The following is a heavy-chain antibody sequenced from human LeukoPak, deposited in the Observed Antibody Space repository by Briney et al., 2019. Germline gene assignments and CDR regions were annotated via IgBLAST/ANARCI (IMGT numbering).Heavy chain of an antibody. J-gene: IGHJ4*02. Sequence: SQTLSPTCTVSGGSISSYYWSWIRQPPGKGLEWIGYIYYSGSTNYNPSLKSRVTISVDTSKNQFSLKLSSVTAADTAVYYCASSHSSGGHYFDYWGQGTLVTVSS. V-gene: IGHV4-59*01. CDR1: GGSISSYY. CDR2: IYYSGST. D-gene: IGHD6-6*01. CDR3: ASSHSSGGHYFDY.